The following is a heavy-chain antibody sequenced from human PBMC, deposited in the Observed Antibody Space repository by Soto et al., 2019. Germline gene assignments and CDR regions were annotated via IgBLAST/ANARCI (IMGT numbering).Heavy chain of an antibody. J-gene: IGHJ6*03. CDR3: TTDIAARGSEFDYYYYMDV. Sequence: PGGSLRLSCAASGFTFSNAWMSWVRQAPGKGLEWVGRIKSKTDGGTTDYAAPVKGRFTISRDDSKNTLYLQMNSLKTEDTAVYYCTTDIAARGSEFDYYYYMDVWGKGTTVTVS. D-gene: IGHD6-6*01. CDR1: GFTFSNAW. V-gene: IGHV3-15*01. CDR2: IKSKTDGGTT.